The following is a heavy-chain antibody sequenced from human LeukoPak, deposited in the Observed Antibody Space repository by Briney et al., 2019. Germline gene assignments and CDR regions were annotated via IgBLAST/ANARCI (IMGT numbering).Heavy chain of an antibody. J-gene: IGHJ4*02. D-gene: IGHD3-10*01. CDR2: ISGSGGLT. V-gene: IGHV3-23*01. CDR1: GFTFATYA. Sequence: PGGSLRLSCAASGFTFATYATSWVRQAPGKGLEWVSSISGSGGLTYYADSVKGRFTISRDNSKNTLYLQMSSLRAEDTAVYYCAKSPTSSGSYYSPLYFDYWGQGTLVTVSS. CDR3: AKSPTSSGSYYSPLYFDY.